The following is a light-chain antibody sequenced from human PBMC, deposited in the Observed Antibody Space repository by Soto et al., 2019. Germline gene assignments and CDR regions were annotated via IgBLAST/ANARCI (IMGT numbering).Light chain of an antibody. CDR1: QSINDF. V-gene: IGKV1-5*01. CDR2: DVS. CDR3: QQYNFYWT. J-gene: IGKJ1*01. Sequence: STLSASVGDRVTITCRASQSINDFLAWYQQKPGKAPKLLIYDVSSLESGVPSRFSGSGSGTEFTLTISSLQPDDFATYYCQQYNFYWTFGQGTKVDIK.